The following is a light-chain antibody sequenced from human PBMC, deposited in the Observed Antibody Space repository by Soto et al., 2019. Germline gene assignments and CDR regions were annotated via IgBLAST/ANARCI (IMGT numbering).Light chain of an antibody. Sequence: DIQMTQSPSTLSASVGDRVTITCRASQNIDSGLAWYQQKPGKAPKLLIYKASTLESGGPLRFSGSGSGTEFTPTITTLQPDNFATYYCQQYHFFWTFGQGTRVEIK. CDR1: QNIDSG. CDR3: QQYHFFWT. CDR2: KAS. V-gene: IGKV1-5*03. J-gene: IGKJ1*01.